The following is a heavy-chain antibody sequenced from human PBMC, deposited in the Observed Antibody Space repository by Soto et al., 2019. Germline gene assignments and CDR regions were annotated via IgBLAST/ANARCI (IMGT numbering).Heavy chain of an antibody. D-gene: IGHD5-12*01. CDR2: IYYSGST. CDR3: ARLVDGYKYYFDY. V-gene: IGHV4-59*08. CDR1: GGSISSYY. Sequence: SETLSLTCTVSGGSISSYYWSWIRQPPGKGLEWIGYIYYSGSTNYNPSLKSRVTISVDTSKNQFSLKLSSVTAADTAVYYCARLVDGYKYYFDYWGQGTLVTVSS. J-gene: IGHJ4*02.